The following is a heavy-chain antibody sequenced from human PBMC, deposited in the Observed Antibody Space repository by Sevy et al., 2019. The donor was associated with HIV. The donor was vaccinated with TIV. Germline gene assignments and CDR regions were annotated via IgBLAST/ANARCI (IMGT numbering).Heavy chain of an antibody. Sequence: GGSLRLSCAASGFTFSNAWMSWVRQAPGKGLEWVGRIKSKTDGGTTDYAAPVKGRFTISRDDSKNTLYLQMNSLKSEDTAVYYCTTDLWDDCSSTSCSKLDAFDIWGQGTMVTVSS. CDR1: GFTFSNAW. CDR2: IKSKTDGGTT. V-gene: IGHV3-15*01. D-gene: IGHD2-2*01. J-gene: IGHJ3*02. CDR3: TTDLWDDCSSTSCSKLDAFDI.